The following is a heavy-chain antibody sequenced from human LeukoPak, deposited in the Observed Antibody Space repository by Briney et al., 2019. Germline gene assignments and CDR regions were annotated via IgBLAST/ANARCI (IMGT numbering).Heavy chain of an antibody. CDR2: IDWSGEST. Sequence: GGSLRLSCAASGLTVADYGMSWVRQAPRKGLEWVSGIDWSGESTSYADPVKGRFTISRDNSENTLYLHMNNLRAEDTALYYCERDLSASGYSLGFWVRGTLVTVSS. D-gene: IGHD5-12*01. CDR3: ERDLSASGYSLGF. CDR1: GLTVADYG. J-gene: IGHJ4*02. V-gene: IGHV3-20*04.